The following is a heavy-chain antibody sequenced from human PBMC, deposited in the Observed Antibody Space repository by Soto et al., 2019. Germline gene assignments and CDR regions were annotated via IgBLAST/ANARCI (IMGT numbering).Heavy chain of an antibody. CDR3: ARGSSGWDADLDY. CDR2: IGTTGHP. CDR1: GFTFDKYD. Sequence: EVHLVESRGGLMRPGGSLRLSCTASGFTFDKYDLHWVRQRAGKGLEWVAAIGTTGHPYYPGSGKGRFTISRENVKNSLFLQVNDLKAGDTAVYYCARGSSGWDADLDYWGHGTLVTVSA. J-gene: IGHJ4*01. D-gene: IGHD6-19*01. V-gene: IGHV3-13*05.